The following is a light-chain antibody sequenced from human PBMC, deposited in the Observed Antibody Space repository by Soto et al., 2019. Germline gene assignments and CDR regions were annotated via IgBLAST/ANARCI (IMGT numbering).Light chain of an antibody. CDR1: SSDIGNYNF. Sequence: QSVLTQPASVSGSPGQSITISCTGTSSDIGNYNFVSWYQQHPGKAPKLMIYDVSNRPSGVSNRFSGSKSGTTASLTISGLQAEDEADYYCTSYTTSSTVLFGTGTKVTVL. V-gene: IGLV2-14*01. CDR2: DVS. J-gene: IGLJ1*01. CDR3: TSYTTSSTVL.